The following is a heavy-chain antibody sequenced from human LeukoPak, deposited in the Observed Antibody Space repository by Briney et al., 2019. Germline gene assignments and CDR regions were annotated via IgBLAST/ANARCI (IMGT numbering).Heavy chain of an antibody. CDR1: GYTLTELS. Sequence: ASVKVSCKVSGYTLTELSMHWVRQAPGKGLEWMGGFDPGDGETIYAQKYQGRVTMTEDTSTDTAYMELSSLRSEDTDVYYCARDNSVRDEAWWFNPWGQGTLVTVSS. CDR3: ARDNSVRDEAWWFNP. V-gene: IGHV1-24*01. J-gene: IGHJ5*02. D-gene: IGHD5-24*01. CDR2: FDPGDGET.